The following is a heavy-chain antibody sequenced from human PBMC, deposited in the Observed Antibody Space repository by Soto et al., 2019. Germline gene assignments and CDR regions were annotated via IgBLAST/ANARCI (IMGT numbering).Heavy chain of an antibody. CDR1: GGTVSNYA. CDR3: AREMASGYSRTWFDP. Sequence: SVKVSCKASGGTVSNYAISWVRQAPGQGLEWMGGIVPKFGTANYAQRFQGRVTISADKSTDSVYMELSSLRSQDTAVYYCAREMASGYSRTWFDPWGQGTLVTVSS. J-gene: IGHJ5*02. D-gene: IGHD2-15*01. CDR2: IVPKFGTA. V-gene: IGHV1-69*06.